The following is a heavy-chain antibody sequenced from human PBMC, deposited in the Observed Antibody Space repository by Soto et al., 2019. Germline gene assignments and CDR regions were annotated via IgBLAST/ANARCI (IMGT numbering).Heavy chain of an antibody. J-gene: IGHJ5*02. Sequence: PSETLSLTCTISGASITRSNDYWAWIRQPPGKGLEWIGSFYYTGSTYYNPSLKSRVTMSADTPKNQLSLKVNYVTAADTAVYYCARDMHAGFTHYFDPWGQGTLVTVSS. CDR1: GASITRSNDY. D-gene: IGHD1-26*01. CDR3: ARDMHAGFTHYFDP. V-gene: IGHV4-39*07. CDR2: FYYTGST.